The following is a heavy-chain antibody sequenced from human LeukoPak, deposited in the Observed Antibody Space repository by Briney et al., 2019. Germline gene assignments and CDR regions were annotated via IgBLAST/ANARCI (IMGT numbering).Heavy chain of an antibody. CDR3: ARDPSYASSWYHYMDV. CDR1: EFTFVRYT. CDR2: ISSSSAKI. Sequence: GGSLRLSCAASEFTFVRYTMNWVRQAPGKGLEWVSYISSSSAKIDYAESVKGRFTISRDNSKNSLYLQMDSLRAEDTAVYYCARDPSYASSWYHYMDVWGKGTTVTVSS. J-gene: IGHJ6*03. D-gene: IGHD6-13*01. V-gene: IGHV3-48*04.